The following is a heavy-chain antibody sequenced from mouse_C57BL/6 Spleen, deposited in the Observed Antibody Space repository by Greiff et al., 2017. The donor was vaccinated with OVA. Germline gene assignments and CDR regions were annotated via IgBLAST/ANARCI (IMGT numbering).Heavy chain of an antibody. CDR3: ARSRIYDGYYVYYFDY. CDR2: ISYSGST. Sequence: DVQLQESGPGLAKPSQTLSLTCSVTGYSITSDYWNWIRKFPGNKLEYMGYISYSGSTYYNPSLKSRISITRDTSKNQYYLQLNSVTTEDTATYYCARSRIYDGYYVYYFDYWGQGTTLTVSS. CDR1: GYSITSDY. J-gene: IGHJ2*01. D-gene: IGHD2-3*01. V-gene: IGHV3-8*01.